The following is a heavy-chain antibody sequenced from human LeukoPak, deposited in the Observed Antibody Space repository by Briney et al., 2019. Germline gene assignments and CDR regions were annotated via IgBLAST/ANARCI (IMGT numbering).Heavy chain of an antibody. CDR1: GFTFSSYA. CDR2: ISGSGGST. D-gene: IGHD6-13*01. J-gene: IGHJ4*02. CDR3: AKARIAAAGYFDY. V-gene: IGHV3-23*01. Sequence: GGSLRLSCAASGFTFSSYAMSWVRQAPGEGLEWVSAISGSGGSTYYADSVKGRFTTSRDNSKNTLYLQMNSLRAEDTAVYYCAKARIAAAGYFDYWGQGTLVTVSS.